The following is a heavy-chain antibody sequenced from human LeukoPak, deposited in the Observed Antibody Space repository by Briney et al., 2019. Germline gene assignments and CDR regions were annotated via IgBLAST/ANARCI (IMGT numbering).Heavy chain of an antibody. CDR1: GFTFSSYG. CDR3: ARNGGGVDY. D-gene: IGHD3-16*01. V-gene: IGHV3-30*02. J-gene: IGHJ4*02. CDR2: IRYDGSNK. Sequence: GGSLRLSCAASGFTFSSYGIHWVRQAPGKGLEWVAFIRYDGSNKYYADSVKGRFTISRDNSKNTLYLQMNSLRPEDTAIYYCARNGGGVDYWGQGTLVTVSS.